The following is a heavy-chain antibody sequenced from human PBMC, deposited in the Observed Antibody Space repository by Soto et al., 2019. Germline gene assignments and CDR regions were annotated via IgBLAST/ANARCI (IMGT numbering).Heavy chain of an antibody. CDR3: EKMEGMDPWAYSFDY. CDR1: GFTFSDFA. V-gene: IGHV3-23*01. CDR2: IYGGGNGP. Sequence: EVQVLESGGGLVQPGGSLRLSCAATGFTFSDFAMSWVRQAPGKGLEWVSRIYGGGNGPHYADSVKGRVTISRDNSKNPLYLQMNSLRDEDTAVYYCEKMEGMDPWAYSFDYWGQGTLVTVSS. D-gene: IGHD2-2*03. J-gene: IGHJ4*02.